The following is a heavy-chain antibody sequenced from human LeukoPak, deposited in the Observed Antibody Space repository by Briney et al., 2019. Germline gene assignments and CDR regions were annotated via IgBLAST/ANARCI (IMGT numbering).Heavy chain of an antibody. Sequence: GGTLRLSCAASGFTFISYAMSWVRQAPGKGLEWVSSISGSGGRTSYADSVQGRFTISRDNSKNTLYLELNSLRAEDAAVYFCAMAVIGSGWTLDYWGQGTLVTVS. J-gene: IGHJ4*02. V-gene: IGHV3-23*01. CDR3: AMAVIGSGWTLDY. CDR1: GFTFISYA. D-gene: IGHD6-19*01. CDR2: ISGSGGRT.